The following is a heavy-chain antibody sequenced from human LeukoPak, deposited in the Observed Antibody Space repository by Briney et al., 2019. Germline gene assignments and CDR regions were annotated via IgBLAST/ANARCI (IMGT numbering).Heavy chain of an antibody. Sequence: GGSLRLSCAASGFSFSTFCMNWVRQAPGKGLEWVSYISSSSSNIYYADSVKGRFTISRDNAKNSLYLQMNSLRAEDTAVYYCVRDIVATTIRKAAFGSWGQGTLGAVSS. CDR1: GFSFSTFC. CDR2: ISSSSSNI. J-gene: IGHJ4*02. CDR3: VRDIVATTIRKAAFGS. D-gene: IGHD3-9*01. V-gene: IGHV3-48*04.